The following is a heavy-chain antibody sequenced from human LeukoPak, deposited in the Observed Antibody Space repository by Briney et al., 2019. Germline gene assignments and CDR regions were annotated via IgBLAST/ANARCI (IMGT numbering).Heavy chain of an antibody. V-gene: IGHV3-21*01. Sequence: PGGSLRLSCAASGFTFSSYSMNWVRQAPGKGLEWVSSISNSSSYIYYADSVKGRFTISRDNAKNSLHLQMNSLRAEDTAVYYCARDGQTGSTVYWGQGTLVTVSS. J-gene: IGHJ4*02. CDR3: ARDGQTGSTVY. CDR1: GFTFSSYS. CDR2: ISNSSSYI. D-gene: IGHD1-7*01.